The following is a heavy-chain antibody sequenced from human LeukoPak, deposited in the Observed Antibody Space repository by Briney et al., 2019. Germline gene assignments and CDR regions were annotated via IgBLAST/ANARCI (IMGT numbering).Heavy chain of an antibody. V-gene: IGHV1-2*02. Sequence: ASVKVSCKASGNTFTGYYMHWVRQAPGQGLEWMGWINPNSGGTNYAQKFQGRVTMTRDTSISTAYMELSRLRSDDTAVYYCARERGYKAARRGNWFDPWGQGTLVTVSS. CDR3: ARERGYKAARRGNWFDP. J-gene: IGHJ5*02. D-gene: IGHD6-6*01. CDR1: GNTFTGYY. CDR2: INPNSGGT.